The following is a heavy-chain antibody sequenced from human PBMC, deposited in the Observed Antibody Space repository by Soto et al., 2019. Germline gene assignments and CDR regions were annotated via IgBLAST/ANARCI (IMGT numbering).Heavy chain of an antibody. CDR1: VFIFRSYT. CDR3: VKGGYRYDYSAFDI. D-gene: IGHD3-16*01. Sequence: VGSLRLSCSASVFIFRSYTMYCVRHSPGKGLEYVSAISSNGGSTYDADSVKDRFIISRDNSKNTLYLQMRGLRAEDTAVYYCVKGGYRYDYSAFDIWGQGTMVTVSS. CDR2: ISSNGGST. V-gene: IGHV3-64D*06. J-gene: IGHJ3*02.